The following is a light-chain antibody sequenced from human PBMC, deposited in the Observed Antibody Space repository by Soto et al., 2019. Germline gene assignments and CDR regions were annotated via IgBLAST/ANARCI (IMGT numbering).Light chain of an antibody. CDR1: QSFGNNY. J-gene: IGKJ4*01. CDR3: QQYGSTPLT. CDR2: DAS. V-gene: IGKV3-20*01. Sequence: EIVLTQSPGTLSLSPGERATLSCRASQSFGNNYLAWYQHKPGQAPRFLIYDASSRATGIPDRFSGSGSGTDFTLTISRLEPEDFAVYYCQQYGSTPLTFGGGTKVEIK.